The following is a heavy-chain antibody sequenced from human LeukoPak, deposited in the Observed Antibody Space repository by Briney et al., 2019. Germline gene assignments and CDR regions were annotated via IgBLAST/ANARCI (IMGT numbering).Heavy chain of an antibody. J-gene: IGHJ4*01. CDR1: GFTFSSYW. V-gene: IGHV3-74*01. CDR3: ARDYDGNFAVEY. D-gene: IGHD4-23*01. CDR2: INTDGSTT. Sequence: PGGSLRLSCAVSGFTFSSYWMHWVRQAPGKGLVWVSRINTDGSTTSYADSVNGRFSISRDNAKNTLYLQMNSLRAEDTAVYYCARDYDGNFAVEYWGHGTLVTVSS.